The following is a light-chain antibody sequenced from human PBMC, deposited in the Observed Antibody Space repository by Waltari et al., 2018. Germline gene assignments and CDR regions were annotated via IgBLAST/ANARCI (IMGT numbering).Light chain of an antibody. V-gene: IGKV4-1*01. CDR3: QQHYTAPVT. CDR1: PSVLYSPNQKNY. CDR2: LAS. J-gene: IGKJ2*01. Sequence: DILMTHSPASLSVSLLERAPLTSKSSPSVLYSPNQKNYLAWYQQKPGQPPNLLIYLASTRESGVPDRFSGSGSGTNFTLTISRLQAEDVAVYYCQQHYTAPVTFGQGTKLEI.